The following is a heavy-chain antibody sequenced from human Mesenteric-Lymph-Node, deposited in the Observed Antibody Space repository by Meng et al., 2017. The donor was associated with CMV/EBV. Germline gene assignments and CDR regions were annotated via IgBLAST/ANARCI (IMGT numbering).Heavy chain of an antibody. J-gene: IGHJ3*02. Sequence: GGSLRLSCAASGFTFSSYSMNWVRQAPGKGLEWVSKISSSSSTIYYADSVKGRFTISRNNAKNSLYLQMNSLRAEDTAVYYCARILSSAFDIWGQGTMVTVSS. CDR3: ARILSSAFDI. CDR2: ISSSSSTI. CDR1: GFTFSSYS. V-gene: IGHV3-48*04. D-gene: IGHD2-8*01.